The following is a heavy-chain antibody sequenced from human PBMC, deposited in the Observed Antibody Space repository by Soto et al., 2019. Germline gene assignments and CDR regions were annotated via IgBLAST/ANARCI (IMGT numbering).Heavy chain of an antibody. CDR1: GFTFDDYA. J-gene: IGHJ3*02. CDR3: AKDADRGVVIIPSDAFDI. Sequence: GGSLRLSCAASGFTFDDYAMHWVRQAPGKGLEWVSGISWNSGSIGYADSVKGRFTISRDNAKNSLYLQMNSLRAEDTALYYCAKDADRGVVIIPSDAFDIWGQGTMVTVSS. V-gene: IGHV3-9*01. CDR2: ISWNSGSI. D-gene: IGHD3-3*01.